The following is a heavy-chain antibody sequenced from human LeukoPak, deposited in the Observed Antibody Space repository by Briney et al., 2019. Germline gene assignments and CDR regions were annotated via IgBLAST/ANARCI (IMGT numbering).Heavy chain of an antibody. V-gene: IGHV1-2*02. CDR1: GYTFTDYF. J-gene: IGHJ4*02. Sequence: GASVKVSCKASGYTFTDYFMQWVRQVPGQGLEWMGWINTNSGATLYAQKFQGRVTMTRDTSSSTVYMELSTLTSDDTAVYYCARVKRKNAELVYWGQGTLVTVSS. CDR2: INTNSGAT. D-gene: IGHD6-13*01. CDR3: ARVKRKNAELVY.